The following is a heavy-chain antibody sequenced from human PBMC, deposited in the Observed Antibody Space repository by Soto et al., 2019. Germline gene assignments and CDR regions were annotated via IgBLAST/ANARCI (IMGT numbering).Heavy chain of an antibody. CDR2: MSPKSGNT. D-gene: IGHD7-27*01. CDR3: TRGPPNWGFDY. Sequence: QVQLVQSGAEVKKPGASVKVSCKASGYTFISYDINWVRQATGQEPEWMGWMSPKSGNTGYAQKFQGRVTMTRNTSTRTAYSELSSPRSEDTAVYYCTRGPPNWGFDYWGQGTLVTVSS. CDR1: GYTFISYD. V-gene: IGHV1-8*01. J-gene: IGHJ4*02.